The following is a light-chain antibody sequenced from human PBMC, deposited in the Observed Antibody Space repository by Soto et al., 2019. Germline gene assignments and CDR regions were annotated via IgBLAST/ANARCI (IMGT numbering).Light chain of an antibody. J-gene: IGKJ4*01. CDR3: QQSHEGPLT. V-gene: IGKV3-15*01. CDR1: QSVSSR. CDR2: AAS. Sequence: EIVMTQSPATLSVAPGEGATLSCRASQSVSSRLAWFQHKPGQAPRLLIYAASTRATGIPARFSGSGSGTDITLTISSLQSEDFAVYYCQQSHEGPLTFGGGTKVEI.